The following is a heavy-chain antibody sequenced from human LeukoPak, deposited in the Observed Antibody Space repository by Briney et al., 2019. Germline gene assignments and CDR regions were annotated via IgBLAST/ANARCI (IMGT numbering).Heavy chain of an antibody. Sequence: SETLSLTCAVYGGSFSGYYWSWIRQPPGKGLEWIGEINHSGSTNYNPSLKSRVTISVGTSKNQFSLKLSSVTAADTAVYYCARGTRYYYDSSGYYRPFDYWGQGTLVTVSS. J-gene: IGHJ4*02. V-gene: IGHV4-34*01. D-gene: IGHD3-22*01. CDR3: ARGTRYYYDSSGYYRPFDY. CDR2: INHSGST. CDR1: GGSFSGYY.